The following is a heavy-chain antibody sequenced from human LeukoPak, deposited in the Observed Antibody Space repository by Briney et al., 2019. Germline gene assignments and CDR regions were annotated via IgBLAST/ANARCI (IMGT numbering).Heavy chain of an antibody. CDR3: ARGPLRFLEWPQRGSGAFDI. Sequence: PSETLSLTCAVYGGSFSGYYWSWIRQPPGKGLEWIGAINHSGSTNYNPSLKNRVTISVDTSKNQFSLKLSSVTAADTAAYYCARGPLRFLEWPQRGSGAFDIWGQGTMVTVSS. J-gene: IGHJ3*02. CDR1: GGSFSGYY. CDR2: INHSGST. V-gene: IGHV4-34*01. D-gene: IGHD3-3*01.